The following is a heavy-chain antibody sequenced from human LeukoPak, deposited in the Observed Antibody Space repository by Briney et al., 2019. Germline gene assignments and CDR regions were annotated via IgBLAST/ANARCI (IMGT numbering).Heavy chain of an antibody. CDR2: INPNSGGT. D-gene: IGHD1-1*01. CDR1: GYTFTGYY. CDR3: ARERGLEPFDY. Sequence: ASVKVSCKASGYTFTGYYTHWVRQAPGQGLEWMGWINPNSGGTNYAQKFQGRVTMTRDKSISTAYMELSRLRSDDTAVYYCARERGLEPFDYWGQGTLVTVSS. J-gene: IGHJ4*02. V-gene: IGHV1-2*02.